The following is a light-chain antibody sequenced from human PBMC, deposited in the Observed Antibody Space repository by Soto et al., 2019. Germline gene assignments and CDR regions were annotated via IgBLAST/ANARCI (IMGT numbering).Light chain of an antibody. CDR3: QQYGTSPPLT. CDR1: HGVSNN. J-gene: IGKJ4*01. Sequence: VMTQSPATLSLSPGERATLSCRASHGVSNNLGWYQQKPGQAPRLLIYGASNRATGVPDRFSGSGSATDFTLTISRLEPEDFAVYYCQQYGTSPPLTFGGGTKVDIK. V-gene: IGKV3-20*01. CDR2: GAS.